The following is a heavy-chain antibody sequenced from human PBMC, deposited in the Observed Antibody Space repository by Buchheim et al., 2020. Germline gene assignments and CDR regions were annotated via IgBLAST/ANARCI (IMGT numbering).Heavy chain of an antibody. D-gene: IGHD3-3*01. J-gene: IGHJ4*02. CDR1: GYSFTSYW. V-gene: IGHV5-51*01. CDR3: ARRVRRSYYDFWSGETGFDY. Sequence: EVQLVQSGAEVKKPGESLKISCKGSGYSFTSYWIGWVRQMPGKGLEWMGIIYPGDSDTRYSPSFQGQVTIPADKSISTAYPQWSSLKASDTAMYYCARRVRRSYYDFWSGETGFDYWGQGTL. CDR2: IYPGDSDT.